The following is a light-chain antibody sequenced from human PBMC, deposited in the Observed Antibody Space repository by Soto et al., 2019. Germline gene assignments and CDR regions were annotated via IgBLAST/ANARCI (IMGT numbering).Light chain of an antibody. J-gene: IGKJ4*01. CDR3: QQVKSYPRT. V-gene: IGKV1-9*01. CDR2: EES. Sequence: DIHLTHSPYSLSASVGDIVTITCRASQAITNNLAWYQQKPGNPPRLLIYEESTLHSGVPSRFSGRKVGTQFILTIDSLQPEDFATYYCQQVKSYPRTFGGGTKVEIK. CDR1: QAITNN.